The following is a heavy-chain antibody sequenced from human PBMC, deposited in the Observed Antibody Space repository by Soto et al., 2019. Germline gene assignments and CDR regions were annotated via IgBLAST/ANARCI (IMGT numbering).Heavy chain of an antibody. CDR1: GFTFSSYA. D-gene: IGHD4-4*01. Sequence: PGGSLRLSCAASGFTFSSYAMSWVRQGPGKGLEWVSVISGRGGTTYNADSVKGRFTISRDNSNNTLYLQMNSLRAEDTAVYYSAKDLKVTTGFAPFDYWGQGTLVTVSS. CDR3: AKDLKVTTGFAPFDY. J-gene: IGHJ4*02. V-gene: IGHV3-23*01. CDR2: ISGRGGTT.